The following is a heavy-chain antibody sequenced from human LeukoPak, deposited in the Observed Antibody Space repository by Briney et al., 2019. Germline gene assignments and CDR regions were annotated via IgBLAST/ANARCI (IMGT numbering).Heavy chain of an antibody. CDR2: INHSGST. V-gene: IGHV4-34*01. CDR1: GFTFSSYA. J-gene: IGHJ4*02. D-gene: IGHD6-6*01. CDR3: ARVGDSSSSY. Sequence: PGGSLRLSCAASGFTFSSYAMHWVRQAPGKGLEWIGEINHSGSTNYNPSLKSRVTISVDTSKNQFSLKLSSVTAADTAVYYCARVGDSSSSYWGQGTLVTVSS.